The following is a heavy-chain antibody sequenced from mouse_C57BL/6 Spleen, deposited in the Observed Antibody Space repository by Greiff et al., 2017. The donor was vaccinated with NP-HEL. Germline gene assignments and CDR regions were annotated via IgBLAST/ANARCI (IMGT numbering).Heavy chain of an antibody. Sequence: QVQLQQSGAELVKPGASVKISCKASGYAFSSYWMNWVKQRPGKGLEWIGQLYPGDGDTNYNGKFKGKATLTADKSSSTAYMQLSSLTSEDSAVYLCARGGYYYGSSYPFDYWGQGTTLTVSS. J-gene: IGHJ2*01. CDR3: ARGGYYYGSSYPFDY. D-gene: IGHD1-1*01. V-gene: IGHV1-80*01. CDR1: GYAFSSYW. CDR2: LYPGDGDT.